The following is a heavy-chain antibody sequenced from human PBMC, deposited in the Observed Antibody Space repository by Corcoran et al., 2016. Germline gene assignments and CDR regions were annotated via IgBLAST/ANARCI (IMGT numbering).Heavy chain of an antibody. CDR2: INPNSGGT. CDR3: AREENYYGSGSYNWFDP. CDR1: GYTFTGYC. D-gene: IGHD3-10*01. Sequence: QMQLVQSGAEVKKPGASVKVSCKASGYTFTGYCMHWVRQAPGQGLEWMGWINPNSGGTNYAQKFQGRVTMTRDTSISTAYMELSRLRSDDTAMYYCAREENYYGSGSYNWFDPWGQGTLVTVSS. V-gene: IGHV1-2*02. J-gene: IGHJ5*02.